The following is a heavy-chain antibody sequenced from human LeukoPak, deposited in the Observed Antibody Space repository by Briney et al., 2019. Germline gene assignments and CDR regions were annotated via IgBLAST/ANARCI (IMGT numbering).Heavy chain of an antibody. CDR1: GFTFSSYW. CDR2: IKKDGSGK. D-gene: IGHD6-19*01. Sequence: GGSLRLSCAASGFTFSSYWMSWVRQAPGKGLEWVANIKKDGSGKYYADSVKGRFTISRDNVNNSLYLQMNSLRAEDTAVYCCARGGGWYPDYWGQGTLVTVSS. V-gene: IGHV3-7*03. J-gene: IGHJ4*02. CDR3: ARGGGWYPDY.